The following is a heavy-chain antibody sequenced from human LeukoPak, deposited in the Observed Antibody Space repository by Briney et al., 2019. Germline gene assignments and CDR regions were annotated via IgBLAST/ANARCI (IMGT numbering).Heavy chain of an antibody. CDR1: GGSISSYY. CDR2: IYYSGST. D-gene: IGHD6-19*01. CDR3: ARGGIAVAAGWFDP. V-gene: IGHV4-59*01. J-gene: IGHJ5*02. Sequence: SETLSLTCTVSGGSISSYYWSWIRQPPGKGLEWIGYIYYSGSTNYNPSLKSRVTISVDTSKNQFSLKLSSVTAADTAVYYCARGGIAVAAGWFDPWGQGTLVTVSS.